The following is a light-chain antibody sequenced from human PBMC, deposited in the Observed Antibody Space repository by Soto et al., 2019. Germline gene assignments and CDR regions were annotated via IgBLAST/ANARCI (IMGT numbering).Light chain of an antibody. CDR2: DAS. CDR3: QQYESLPLT. CDR1: QDLNKN. J-gene: IGKJ5*01. V-gene: IGKV1-33*01. Sequence: DIQMTQSPSSLSASVGDRVTITCQASQDLNKNLIWYQQKPGKAPKLLIYDASDLETGVPSRFSGSGSGTGFTFTISSLQPEDFATYYCQQYESLPLTFGQGTLLENK.